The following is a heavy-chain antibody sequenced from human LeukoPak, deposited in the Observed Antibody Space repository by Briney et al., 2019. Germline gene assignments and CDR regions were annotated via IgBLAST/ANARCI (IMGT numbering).Heavy chain of an antibody. D-gene: IGHD3-3*01. Sequence: SETLSLTCTVSGGSISSSSYYWGWIRQPPGKGLEWIGSIYYSGSTYYNPSLKSRVTISVDTSKNQFSLKLSSVTAADTAVYYCARDRSYDFWSGYLDAFDIWGQGTMVTVSS. CDR2: IYYSGST. J-gene: IGHJ3*02. V-gene: IGHV4-39*07. CDR3: ARDRSYDFWSGYLDAFDI. CDR1: GGSISSSSYY.